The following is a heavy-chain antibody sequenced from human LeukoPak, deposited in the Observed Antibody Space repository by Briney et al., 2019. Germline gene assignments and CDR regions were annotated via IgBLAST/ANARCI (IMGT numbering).Heavy chain of an antibody. J-gene: IGHJ5*02. CDR3: ARGDQWLLDP. CDR2: ISYDGSNK. Sequence: PGRSLRLSCVASGFTFDDYAMHWVRQAPGKGLEWVAVISYDGSNKYYADSVKGRFTISRDNSKNTLYLQMNSLRAEDTAVYYCARGDQWLLDPWGQGTLVTVSS. D-gene: IGHD6-19*01. CDR1: GFTFDDYA. V-gene: IGHV3-30*04.